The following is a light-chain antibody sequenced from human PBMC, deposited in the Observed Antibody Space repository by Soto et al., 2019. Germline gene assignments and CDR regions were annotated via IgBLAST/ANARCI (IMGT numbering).Light chain of an antibody. CDR1: YSDIGAYNY. CDR3: SSYAGSNIWV. CDR2: DVS. V-gene: IGLV2-8*01. J-gene: IGLJ3*02. Sequence: QSALTQPPSASGSPGQSVTIPCTGTYSDIGAYNYVSWYQQHPGKAPKVIISDVSERPSGVPDRFSGSKSGNTASLTVSGLQADDEADYYCSSYAGSNIWVFGGGTKLTVL.